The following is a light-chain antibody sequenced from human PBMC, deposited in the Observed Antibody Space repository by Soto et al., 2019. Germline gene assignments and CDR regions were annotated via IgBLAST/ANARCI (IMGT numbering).Light chain of an antibody. CDR1: QSVLYSSNNKNY. V-gene: IGKV4-1*01. CDR3: QQYYSTPFT. CDR2: WAS. J-gene: IGKJ3*01. Sequence: DIVMTQSPDSLAVSLGERATINCKSSQSVLYSSNNKNYLAWYQKKPGQPPKLLIYWASTRDSGVPDRFSGSGSGTDFTLTISSLRAEDVALYYCQQYYSTPFTFGPGTKVDIK.